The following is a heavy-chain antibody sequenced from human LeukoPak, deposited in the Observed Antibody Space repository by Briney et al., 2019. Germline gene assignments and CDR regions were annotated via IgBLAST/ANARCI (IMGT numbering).Heavy chain of an antibody. CDR1: GFTLSSYW. Sequence: GGSLRLSCAASGFTLSSYWMSWVRQAPGKGLEWVANIKQDGSEKYYVDSVKGRFTISRDNAKNSLYLQMSSLSAEDTALYYCARGDGSSWVDYWGQGTLVTVSS. CDR2: IKQDGSEK. CDR3: ARGDGSSWVDY. D-gene: IGHD6-13*01. V-gene: IGHV3-7*01. J-gene: IGHJ4*02.